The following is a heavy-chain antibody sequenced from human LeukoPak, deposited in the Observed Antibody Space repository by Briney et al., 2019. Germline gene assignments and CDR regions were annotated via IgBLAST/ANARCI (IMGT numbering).Heavy chain of an antibody. CDR3: AKDQKDGYCSGGSCYTYYYYFYGMDV. CDR2: MSYDGSNK. J-gene: IGHJ6*02. V-gene: IGHV3-30*18. D-gene: IGHD2-15*01. Sequence: PGGSLRLSCAASGXTFRSYGMHWVRQAPGKGLEWVAVMSYDGSNKYYADSVKGRFTISRDNSKNTLYLQMSSLRAEDTAVYYCAKDQKDGYCSGGSCYTYYYYFYGMDVWGQGTTVTVSS. CDR1: GXTFRSYG.